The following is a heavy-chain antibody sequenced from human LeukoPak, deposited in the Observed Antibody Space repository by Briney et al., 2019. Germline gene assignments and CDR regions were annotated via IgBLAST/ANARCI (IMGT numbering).Heavy chain of an antibody. CDR1: GFTFSSYG. D-gene: IGHD4-17*01. Sequence: PGGSLTLSCTASGFTFSSYGMHWVRQAPRKGREWGAVIWYDGSNKYYADPVKGPITNSKDNSNITLYLQMNSLRAEDTAVYYCARGYGDYNGINYWGQGTLVTVSS. CDR3: ARGYGDYNGINY. CDR2: IWYDGSNK. J-gene: IGHJ4*02. V-gene: IGHV3-33*01.